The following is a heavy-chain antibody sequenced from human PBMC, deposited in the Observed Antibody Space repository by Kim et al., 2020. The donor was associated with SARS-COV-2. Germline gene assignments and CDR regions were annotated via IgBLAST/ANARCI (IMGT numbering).Heavy chain of an antibody. V-gene: IGHV1-18*01. CDR3: ARDSWGYYYMDV. D-gene: IGHD3-16*01. J-gene: IGHJ6*03. Sequence: NYATKLQGRVTMTTATSTSTAYMELRSLRSDDTAVYYCARDSWGYYYMDVWGKGTTVTVSS.